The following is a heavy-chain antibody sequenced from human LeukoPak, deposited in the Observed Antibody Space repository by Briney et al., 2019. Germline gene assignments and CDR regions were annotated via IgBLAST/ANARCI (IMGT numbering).Heavy chain of an antibody. J-gene: IGHJ5*02. CDR2: INAGNGNT. V-gene: IGHV1-3*01. D-gene: IGHD2-2*01. CDR1: GYTFTSYA. Sequence: ASVKVSCKASGYTFTSYAMHWVRQAPGQRLEWMGWINAGNGNTKYSQKFQGRVTITRDTSASTAYMELSSLRSEDTAVHYCARGALRALYCSSTSCPDWFDPWGQGTLVTVSS. CDR3: ARGALRALYCSSTSCPDWFDP.